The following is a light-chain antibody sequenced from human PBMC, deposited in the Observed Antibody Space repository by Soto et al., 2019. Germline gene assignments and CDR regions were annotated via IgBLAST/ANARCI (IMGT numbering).Light chain of an antibody. J-gene: IGKJ4*01. V-gene: IGKV1-9*01. Sequence: DIQLTQSPSFLSASVGDRVTLTCRASQSFSSYLAWYQQKPGKAPSLLIYAASTLQSGVPSRFSSSGSGTEFPPTISRLQAEYLVYYHCQYINNYPLTFGGGTKVEIK. CDR3: QYINNYPLT. CDR1: QSFSSY. CDR2: AAS.